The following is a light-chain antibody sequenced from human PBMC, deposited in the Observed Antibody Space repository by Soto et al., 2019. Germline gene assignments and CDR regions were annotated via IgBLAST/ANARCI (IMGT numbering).Light chain of an antibody. CDR2: STN. V-gene: IGLV8-61*01. J-gene: IGLJ3*02. CDR3: VLYMGSGIWV. Sequence: QTVVTQEPPFSVSPGGTVTLTCGLNSGSVSSNNYPSWYQQTPGQPPRTLIYSTNTRSSGVPDRFSGPILGNKAALTITGAQADDESHYYCVLYMGSGIWVFGGGTKLTVL. CDR1: SGSVSSNNY.